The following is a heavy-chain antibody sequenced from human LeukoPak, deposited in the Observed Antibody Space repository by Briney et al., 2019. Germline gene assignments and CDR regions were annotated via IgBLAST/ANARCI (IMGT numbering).Heavy chain of an antibody. D-gene: IGHD4-17*01. J-gene: IGHJ4*02. Sequence: GGSLRLSCAASEFTFSSYVMTWVRQAPGKGLEWVSAITGSGGSTYYADSVEGRFTISRDNFKNMLYLQMDSLRAEDTALYYCAKNPLRSTTRGYFDYWGQGTLVTVSS. CDR1: EFTFSSYV. V-gene: IGHV3-23*01. CDR2: ITGSGGST. CDR3: AKNPLRSTTRGYFDY.